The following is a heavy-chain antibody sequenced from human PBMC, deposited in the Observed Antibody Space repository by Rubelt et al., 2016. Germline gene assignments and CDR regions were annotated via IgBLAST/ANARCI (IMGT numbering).Heavy chain of an antibody. CDR2: IWYDGSNK. V-gene: IGHV3-33*01. CDR3: ASGSSSWYGAYFDY. J-gene: IGHJ4*02. D-gene: IGHD6-13*01. Sequence: QVQLVESGGGVVQPGRSLRLSCAASGFTFSSYGMHWVRQAPGKGLEWVAVIWYDGSNKYYADSVEGRFTISRDNSKNTLYLQMNSLRAEDTAVYYCASGSSSWYGAYFDYWGQGTLVTVSS. CDR1: GFTFSSYG.